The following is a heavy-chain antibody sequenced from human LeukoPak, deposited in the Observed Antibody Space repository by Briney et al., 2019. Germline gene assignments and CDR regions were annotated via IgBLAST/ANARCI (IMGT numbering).Heavy chain of an antibody. CDR2: IYSGGST. CDR3: AGDQYDSSGDAFDI. V-gene: IGHV3-66*01. CDR1: GFTFDDYA. D-gene: IGHD3-22*01. Sequence: PGGSLRLSCTTSGFTFDDYAMSWVRQAPGKGLEWVSVIYSGGSTYYADSVKGRFTISRDNSKNTLYLQMNSLRAEDTAVYYCAGDQYDSSGDAFDIWGQGTMVTVSS. J-gene: IGHJ3*02.